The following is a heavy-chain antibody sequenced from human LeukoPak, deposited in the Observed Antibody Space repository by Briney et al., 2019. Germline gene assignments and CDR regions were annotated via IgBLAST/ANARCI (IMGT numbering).Heavy chain of an antibody. CDR1: GFTFSSYS. CDR3: AKLDPMVRGVIITGDY. Sequence: GGSLRLSCAASGFTFSSYSMHWVRQAPGKGLEWVAFIWYVGSKKYYADSVKGRFTISRDNSKNTLYLQMNSLRAEDTAVYYCAKLDPMVRGVIITGDYWGQGTLVTVSS. V-gene: IGHV3-30*02. CDR2: IWYVGSKK. D-gene: IGHD3-10*01. J-gene: IGHJ4*02.